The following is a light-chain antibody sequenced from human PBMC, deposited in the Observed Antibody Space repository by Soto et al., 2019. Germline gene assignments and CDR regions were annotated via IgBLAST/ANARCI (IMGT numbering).Light chain of an antibody. CDR2: DVS. J-gene: IGLJ1*01. Sequence: QSVLTQPRSVSGSPGQSVTISCTGTSSDVGGYNYVSWYQQHPGKAPKLMIYDVSRRPSGVPDRFSGSKSGNTASLTISGVQAEDEADYYCCSYAGSYRVFGTGTKVTVL. V-gene: IGLV2-11*01. CDR1: SSDVGGYNY. CDR3: CSYAGSYRV.